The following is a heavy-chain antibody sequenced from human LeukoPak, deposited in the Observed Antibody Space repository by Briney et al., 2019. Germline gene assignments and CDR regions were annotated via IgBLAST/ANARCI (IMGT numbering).Heavy chain of an antibody. CDR3: AKDATTAVGWVYMDV. J-gene: IGHJ6*03. Sequence: GGSLRLSCAASEFSVGSNYMTWVRQAPGKGLEWVSLIYSGGSTYYADSVKGRFTISRDNSKNTLYLQMNSLRADDTALYYCAKDATTAVGWVYMDVWGKGTTVTISS. CDR1: EFSVGSNY. CDR2: IYSGGST. V-gene: IGHV3-66*01. D-gene: IGHD6-13*01.